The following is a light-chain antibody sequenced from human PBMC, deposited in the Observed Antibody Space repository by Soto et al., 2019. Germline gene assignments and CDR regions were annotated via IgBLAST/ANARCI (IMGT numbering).Light chain of an antibody. V-gene: IGKV1-5*01. CDR3: QQYSRYSFT. CDR2: DAS. Sequence: DIQMTQSPSTRSASVGDRVTITCRANQNVNKWFAGYQQKPGQASTGLIYDASTLKGGVPSRFSGSGSGTEFTLTISSLQPDDFAFYYCQQYSRYSFTFGPGTKVEI. CDR1: QNVNKW. J-gene: IGKJ3*01.